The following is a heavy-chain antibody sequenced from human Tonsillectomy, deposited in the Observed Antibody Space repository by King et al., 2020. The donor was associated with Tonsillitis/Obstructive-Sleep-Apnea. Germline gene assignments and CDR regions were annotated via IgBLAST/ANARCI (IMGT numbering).Heavy chain of an antibody. CDR3: APRRAYYYGSGSYYNGDFDY. V-gene: IGHV2-5*02. CDR2: IYWDDDK. CDR1: GFSLSTSGVG. Sequence: TLKESGPTLVKPTQTLTLTCTFSGFSLSTSGVGVGWIRQPPGKALEWLALIYWDDDKRYTPSLKSRLTITKDTSKNQVVLTMTNMDPVDTATYYCAPRRAYYYGSGSYYNGDFDYWGQGTLVTVSS. J-gene: IGHJ4*02. D-gene: IGHD3-10*01.